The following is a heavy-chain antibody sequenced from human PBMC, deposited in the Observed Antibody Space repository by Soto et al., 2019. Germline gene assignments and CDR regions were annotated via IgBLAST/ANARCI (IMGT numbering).Heavy chain of an antibody. CDR3: ARHGGYYDILTLDY. CDR1: GGSIGSYY. D-gene: IGHD3-9*01. V-gene: IGHV4-59*08. Sequence: SETLSLTCTVSGGSIGSYYWSWIRQPPGKGLECIGYIYYSGSTNYTPSLKSRVTISVDTSKTPFSLKLSSVTPAHPAVYYCARHGGYYDILTLDYWGQGTLVTVSS. J-gene: IGHJ4*02. CDR2: IYYSGST.